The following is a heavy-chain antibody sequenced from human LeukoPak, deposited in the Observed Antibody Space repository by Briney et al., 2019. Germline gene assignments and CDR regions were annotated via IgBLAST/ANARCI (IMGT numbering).Heavy chain of an antibody. J-gene: IGHJ1*01. Sequence: SETLSLTCAVYGGSFSGYYWSWIRQPPGKGLEWIGEINHSGSTNYNPSLKSRVTILVDTSKNQFSLKLSSVTAADTAVYYCARPRIAVAGTVYFQHWGQGTLVTVSS. V-gene: IGHV4-34*01. CDR3: ARPRIAVAGTVYFQH. CDR2: INHSGST. CDR1: GGSFSGYY. D-gene: IGHD6-19*01.